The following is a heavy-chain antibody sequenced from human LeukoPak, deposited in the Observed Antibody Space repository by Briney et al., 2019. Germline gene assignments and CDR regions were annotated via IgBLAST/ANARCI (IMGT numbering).Heavy chain of an antibody. CDR2: IYYSGST. J-gene: IGHJ5*02. Sequence: TSETLSLTCTVSGYSISSSSYYWGWIRQPPGKGLEWIGSIYYSGSTYYNPSLKSRVTISVDTSKNQFSLKLSSVTAADTAVYYCARDLREELRYFDWLLYSWFDPWGQGTLVTVSS. CDR3: ARDLREELRYFDWLLYSWFDP. CDR1: GYSISSSSYY. D-gene: IGHD3-9*01. V-gene: IGHV4-39*07.